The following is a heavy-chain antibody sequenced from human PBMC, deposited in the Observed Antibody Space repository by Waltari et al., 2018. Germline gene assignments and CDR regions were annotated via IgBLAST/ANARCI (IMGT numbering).Heavy chain of an antibody. D-gene: IGHD3-10*01. V-gene: IGHV4-34*01. Sequence: QVQLQQWGAGLLKPSETLSLTCAVYGGSFSGYYWSWIRQPPGKGLEWIGEINHRGSTNDNPSRKSRVTISVDTSKNQFSLKLRSVTTADTAGYYCARGKSMVRGRGSYYYYGMDVWGQGTTVTVSS. J-gene: IGHJ6*02. CDR3: ARGKSMVRGRGSYYYYGMDV. CDR1: GGSFSGYY. CDR2: INHRGST.